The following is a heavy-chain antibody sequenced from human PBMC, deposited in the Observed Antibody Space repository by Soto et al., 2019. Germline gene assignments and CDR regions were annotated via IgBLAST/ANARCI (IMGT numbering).Heavy chain of an antibody. Sequence: SETLSLTCTVSGGSISSYYWSWIRQPPGKGLEWIGYIYYSGSTNYNPSLKSRVTISVDTSKNQFSLKLSSVTAADTAVYYCGRSLGRSARGYYYDSSGYYASAYDAFDIWGQGTMVTVSS. J-gene: IGHJ3*02. V-gene: IGHV4-59*01. D-gene: IGHD3-22*01. CDR2: IYYSGST. CDR3: GRSLGRSARGYYYDSSGYYASAYDAFDI. CDR1: GGSISSYY.